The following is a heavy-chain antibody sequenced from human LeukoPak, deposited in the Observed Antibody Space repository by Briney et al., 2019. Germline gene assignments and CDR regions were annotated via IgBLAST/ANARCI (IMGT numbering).Heavy chain of an antibody. Sequence: GGSLRLSCAASGFTFSSYSMNWVRQAPGKGLEWVSSISSSSYIYYADSVKGRFTISRDNAKNTLYLQMNSLRAEDTAVYYCARWADSGYSSDNWGQGTLVSVSS. V-gene: IGHV3-21*01. D-gene: IGHD3-9*01. CDR3: ARWADSGYSSDN. J-gene: IGHJ4*02. CDR2: ISSSSYI. CDR1: GFTFSSYS.